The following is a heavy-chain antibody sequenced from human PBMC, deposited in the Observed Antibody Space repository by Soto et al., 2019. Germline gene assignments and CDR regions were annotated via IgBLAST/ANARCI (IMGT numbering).Heavy chain of an antibody. CDR3: ARGVGGLGDYYYGMDV. V-gene: IGHV3-33*01. CDR1: GFTFSSYG. CDR2: IWYDGSNK. J-gene: IGHJ6*02. D-gene: IGHD3-16*01. Sequence: GGSLRLSCAASGFTFSSYGMHWVRQAPGKGLEWVAVIWYDGSNKYYADSVKGRFTISRDNSKNTLYLQMNSLRAEDTAVYYCARGVGGLGDYYYGMDVWGQGTTVTVPS.